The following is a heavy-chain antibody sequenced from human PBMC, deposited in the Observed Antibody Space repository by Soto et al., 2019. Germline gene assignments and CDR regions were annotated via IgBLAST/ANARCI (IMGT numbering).Heavy chain of an antibody. Sequence: GESLKISCKGSGYSFTSYWISWVRQMPGKGLEWMGRIDPSDSYTNYSPSFQGRVTISADKSISTAYLQWSSLKASDTAMYYCASLRGSSSSANYYYYGMDVWGQGTTVTVSS. D-gene: IGHD6-6*01. J-gene: IGHJ6*02. CDR1: GYSFTSYW. V-gene: IGHV5-10-1*01. CDR2: IDPSDSYT. CDR3: ASLRGSSSSANYYYYGMDV.